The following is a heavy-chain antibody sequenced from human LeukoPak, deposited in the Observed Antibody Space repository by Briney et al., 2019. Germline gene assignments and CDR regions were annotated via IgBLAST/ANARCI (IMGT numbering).Heavy chain of an antibody. J-gene: IGHJ5*02. CDR1: GYTFTGYY. Sequence: ASVKVSCKASGYTFTGYYMHWVRQAPGQGLEWMGWINPNSGGTNYAQKFQGRVTMTRDTSISTAYMELSRLRSGDTAVYYCARVRRVAAAGQPTNWFDPWGQGTLVTVSS. CDR3: ARVRRVAAAGQPTNWFDP. V-gene: IGHV1-2*02. CDR2: INPNSGGT. D-gene: IGHD6-13*01.